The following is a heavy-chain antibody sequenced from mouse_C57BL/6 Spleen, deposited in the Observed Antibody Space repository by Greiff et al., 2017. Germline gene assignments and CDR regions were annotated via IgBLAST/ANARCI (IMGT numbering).Heavy chain of an antibody. Sequence: EVQLQESGGDLVKPGGSLKLSCAASGFTFSSYGMSWVRQTPDKRLEWVATISSGGRYTYYPDSVKGRFTISRDNAKNTLYLQMSSLKSEDTAMYYCARQKDYGGAWFAYWGQGTLVTVSA. D-gene: IGHD2-4*01. CDR3: ARQKDYGGAWFAY. CDR2: ISSGGRYT. CDR1: GFTFSSYG. V-gene: IGHV5-6*01. J-gene: IGHJ3*01.